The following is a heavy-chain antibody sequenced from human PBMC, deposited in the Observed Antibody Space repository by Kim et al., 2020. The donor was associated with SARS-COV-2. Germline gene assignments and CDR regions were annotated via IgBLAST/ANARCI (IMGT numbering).Heavy chain of an antibody. J-gene: IGHJ4*02. V-gene: IGHV3-30*18. D-gene: IGHD1-26*01. CDR3: AKGGVGGTRQTFDY. CDR1: GFTFSSSG. CDR2: ISHDGINK. Sequence: GGSLRLSCAASGFTFSSSGMHWVRQAPGKGLEWVAVISHDGINKYYADSVKGRFTISRDNSKNTVYLQMNSLKAEDTAVYYCAKGGVGGTRQTFDYWGQGTLVTVSS.